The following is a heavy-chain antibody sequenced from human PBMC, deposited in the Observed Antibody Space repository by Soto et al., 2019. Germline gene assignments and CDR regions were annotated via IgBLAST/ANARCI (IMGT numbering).Heavy chain of an antibody. CDR3: ARAVGHIVVVTHTRSYGMDV. CDR2: IIPIFGTA. D-gene: IGHD2-21*02. V-gene: IGHV1-69*13. J-gene: IGHJ6*02. CDR1: GGTLSSYA. Sequence: SVKVSCKASGGTLSSYAISWVRQAPGQGLEWMGGIIPIFGTANYAQKFQGRVTITADESTSTAYMELSSLRSEDTAVYYCARAVGHIVVVTHTRSYGMDVWGQGTTVTVSS.